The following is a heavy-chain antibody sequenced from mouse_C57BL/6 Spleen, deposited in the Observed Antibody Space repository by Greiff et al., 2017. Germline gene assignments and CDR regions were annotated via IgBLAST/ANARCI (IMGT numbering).Heavy chain of an antibody. CDR3: ARRDFDYDRGYYAMDY. D-gene: IGHD2-4*01. V-gene: IGHV1-18*01. CDR2: INPNNGGT. J-gene: IGHJ4*01. CDR1: GYTFTDYN. Sequence: EVQLQQSGPELVKPGASVKISCKASGYTFTDYNMDWVKQSHGKSLEWIGDINPNNGGTIYNQKFKGKATLTVDKSSSTAYMELRSLTSEDTAVYYCARRDFDYDRGYYAMDYWGQGTSVTVSS.